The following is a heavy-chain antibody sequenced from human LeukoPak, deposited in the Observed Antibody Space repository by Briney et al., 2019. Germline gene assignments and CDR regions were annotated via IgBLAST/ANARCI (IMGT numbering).Heavy chain of an antibody. Sequence: GGSLRLSCAASGFTFSSYAMSWVRQAPGKGLEWVSSISSSSSYIYYADSVKGRFTISRDNAKNSLYLLMNSLRAEDTAVYYCARDQGGKYQLLSDYYYYGMDVWGQGTTVTVSS. CDR2: ISSSSSYI. CDR1: GFTFSSYA. J-gene: IGHJ6*02. D-gene: IGHD2-2*01. V-gene: IGHV3-21*01. CDR3: ARDQGGKYQLLSDYYYYGMDV.